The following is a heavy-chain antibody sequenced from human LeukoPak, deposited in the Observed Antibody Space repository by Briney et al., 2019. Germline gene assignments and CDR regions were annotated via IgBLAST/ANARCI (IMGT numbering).Heavy chain of an antibody. D-gene: IGHD4-17*01. Sequence: SVKVSCKASGGTFSSYAISWVRQAPGQGLEWMGGIIPIFGTANYAQKFQGRVTITTDESTSTAHMELSSLRSEDTAVYYCARDYYGDYGVLDYWGQGTLVTVSS. CDR2: IIPIFGTA. V-gene: IGHV1-69*05. CDR3: ARDYYGDYGVLDY. J-gene: IGHJ4*02. CDR1: GGTFSSYA.